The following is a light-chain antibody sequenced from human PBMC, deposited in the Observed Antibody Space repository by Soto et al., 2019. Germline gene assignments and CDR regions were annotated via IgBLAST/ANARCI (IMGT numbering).Light chain of an antibody. V-gene: IGKV1-9*01. CDR2: TAS. CDR1: QGISAY. CDR3: QQLNSFFPLT. Sequence: DIQMTQSPSTLSASVGDRVTITCRASQGISAYLAWYQQKPGKAPNLLIYTASTLQSGVPARFSGSGYGTEFTLTISSLQPEDFGTYYCQQLNSFFPLTFGGGTKVDIK. J-gene: IGKJ4*01.